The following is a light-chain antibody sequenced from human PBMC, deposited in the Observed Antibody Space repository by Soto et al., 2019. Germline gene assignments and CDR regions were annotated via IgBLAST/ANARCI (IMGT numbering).Light chain of an antibody. Sequence: DVVMTQSPLSLPVTLGQPASISCRSSQSLVYSDGNTYLNWFQQRPGQSPRRLIYKVSNRDSGVPDRFSGSGSGTDFTLKISRVEAEDVGVYYCMQGTHWPRHSVGGGTKVEIK. V-gene: IGKV2-30*01. CDR2: KVS. J-gene: IGKJ4*01. CDR3: MQGTHWPRHS. CDR1: QSLVYSDGNTY.